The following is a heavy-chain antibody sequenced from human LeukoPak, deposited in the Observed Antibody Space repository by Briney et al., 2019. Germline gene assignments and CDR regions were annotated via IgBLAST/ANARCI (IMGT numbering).Heavy chain of an antibody. CDR3: ARPEMATWYFDL. CDR1: GGSISSYY. V-gene: IGHV4-59*01. CDR2: IYYSGST. Sequence: TSSETLSLTCTVSGGSISSYYWSWLRQPPGKGLEWIGYIYYSGSTNYNPSLKSRVTISVDTSKNQFSLKLSSVTAADTAVYYCARPEMATWYFDLWGRGTLVTVSS. D-gene: IGHD5-24*01. J-gene: IGHJ2*01.